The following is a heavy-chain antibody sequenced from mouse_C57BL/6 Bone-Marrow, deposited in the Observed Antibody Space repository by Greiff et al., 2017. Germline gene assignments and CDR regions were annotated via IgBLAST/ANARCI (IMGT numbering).Heavy chain of an antibody. D-gene: IGHD1-3*01. V-gene: IGHV1-55*01. CDR1: GYTFTSYW. Sequence: VQGVESGAELVKPGASVKMSCKASGYTFTSYWITWVKQRPGQGLEWIGDIYPGSGSTNYNEKFKSKATLTVDTSSSTAYMQLSSLTSEDSAVYYCARYNFAWFAYWGQGTLVTVSA. CDR2: IYPGSGST. J-gene: IGHJ3*01. CDR3: ARYNFAWFAY.